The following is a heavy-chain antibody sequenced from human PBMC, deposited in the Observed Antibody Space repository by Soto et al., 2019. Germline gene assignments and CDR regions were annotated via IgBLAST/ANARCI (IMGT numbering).Heavy chain of an antibody. CDR3: ASHLVMTGTRGFDH. Sequence: QVQLQESGPGLVKPSGTLSLTCAVSRGSISSSNWWSWVRQPPGKGLEWIGEIAHTENTNYNPSLKSRVTISVDKSKNQFSLRLTSVTAADTAVYYCASHLVMTGTRGFDHWGQGTLVTVS. V-gene: IGHV4-4*02. CDR2: IAHTENT. CDR1: RGSISSSNW. J-gene: IGHJ4*02. D-gene: IGHD3-9*01.